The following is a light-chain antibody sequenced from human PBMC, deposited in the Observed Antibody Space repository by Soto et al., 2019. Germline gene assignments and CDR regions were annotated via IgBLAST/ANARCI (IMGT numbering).Light chain of an antibody. CDR1: QSVSSSY. Sequence: EIVLTQSPGTLSLSPGERATHSCRASQSVSSSYLAWYQQKPGQAPRLLIFGASIRATGIPDRFSGSGSGTDFTLTISRLEPEDFAMYYCQQCGSSPWTFGQGTKVDIK. V-gene: IGKV3-20*01. J-gene: IGKJ1*01. CDR3: QQCGSSPWT. CDR2: GAS.